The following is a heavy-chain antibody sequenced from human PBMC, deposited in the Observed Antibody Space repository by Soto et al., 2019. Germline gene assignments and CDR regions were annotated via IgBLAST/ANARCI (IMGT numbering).Heavy chain of an antibody. D-gene: IGHD2-15*01. V-gene: IGHV3-21*01. J-gene: IGHJ4*01. CDR2: ISDNGKYI. CDR1: GFTFRLYS. CDR3: EKKVENAPRSYVY. Sequence: PGGSLRLSCAASGFTFRLYSLNWVRQAPGKGLEWVSSISDNGKYIYYADSVKGRFTISRDNAKNSLYLQMNSLRAEDTAVYYFEKKVENAPRSYVYWCPGTLDTVST.